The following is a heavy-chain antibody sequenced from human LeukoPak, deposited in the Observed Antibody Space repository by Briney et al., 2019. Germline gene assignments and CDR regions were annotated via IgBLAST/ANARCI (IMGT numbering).Heavy chain of an antibody. CDR3: AKGRVIDTASSGMDV. CDR1: GFTFSSYA. D-gene: IGHD2-21*01. V-gene: IGHV3-23*01. CDR2: ISASGDRA. Sequence: GGSLRLSCVASGFTFSSYATSWVRQAPGKGLGWGAVISASGDRAYYADSLKGRITISRDNSRNTLYVQMNSLRPGDTAVYSCAKGRVIDTASSGMDVWGQGTTVIVSS. J-gene: IGHJ6*02.